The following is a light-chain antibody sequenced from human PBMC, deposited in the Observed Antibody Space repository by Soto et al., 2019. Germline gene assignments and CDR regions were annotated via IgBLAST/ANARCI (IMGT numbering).Light chain of an antibody. CDR2: DAS. V-gene: IGKV3-20*01. Sequence: EIVMTQSPATLSVSPGERATLSCRASQSVRTYVAWYQQKAGQAPRLLIYDASNRATGIPARFSGSGSGTDFTLTISRLEPEDFAVYYCQQYGSSLLFGQGTKVDIK. CDR3: QQYGSSLL. CDR1: QSVRTY. J-gene: IGKJ1*01.